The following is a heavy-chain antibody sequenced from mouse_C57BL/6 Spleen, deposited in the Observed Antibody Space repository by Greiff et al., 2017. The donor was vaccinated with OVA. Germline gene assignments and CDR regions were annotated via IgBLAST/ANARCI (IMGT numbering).Heavy chain of an antibody. J-gene: IGHJ4*01. CDR1: GYAFSSSW. CDR3: ASYYDYDDYAMDY. CDR2: IYPGDGDT. Sequence: VKLVESGPELVKPGASVKISCKASGYAFSSSWMNWVKQRPGKGLEWIGRIYPGDGDTNYNGKFKGKATLTADKSSSTAYMQLSSLTSEDSAVYFCASYYDYDDYAMDYWGQGTSVTVSS. D-gene: IGHD2-4*01. V-gene: IGHV1-82*01.